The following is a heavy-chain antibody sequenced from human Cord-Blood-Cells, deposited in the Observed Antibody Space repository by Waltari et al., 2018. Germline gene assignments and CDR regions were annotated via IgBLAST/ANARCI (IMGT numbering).Heavy chain of an antibody. V-gene: IGHV5-51*01. J-gene: IGHJ3*02. D-gene: IGHD5-12*01. CDR3: ARPSEPYSGYDDAFDI. CDR2: IYPGDSDT. Sequence: EVQLVQSGAEVQKPGESRTISWKGSGYSFTSYWIGWVRQVPVKGLELMGIIYPGDSDTRYSPAFQGQVTISADKSISTAYLQWSSLKASDTAMYYCARPSEPYSGYDDAFDIWGQGTMVTVSS. CDR1: GYSFTSYW.